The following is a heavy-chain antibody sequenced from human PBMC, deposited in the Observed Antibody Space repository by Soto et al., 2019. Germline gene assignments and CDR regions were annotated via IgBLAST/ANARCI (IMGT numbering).Heavy chain of an antibody. V-gene: IGHV3-11*04. Sequence: PGGSLRLSCAASGFTFRDYYMSWIRQAPGKGLEWVSYISSSGGTKYYADSVKGRFAISRDNSKNTLYLQMNSLRAEDTAVYYCARPDYSGSYYYFDYWGQGTLVTVSS. CDR2: ISSSGGTK. D-gene: IGHD1-26*01. J-gene: IGHJ4*02. CDR3: ARPDYSGSYYYFDY. CDR1: GFTFRDYY.